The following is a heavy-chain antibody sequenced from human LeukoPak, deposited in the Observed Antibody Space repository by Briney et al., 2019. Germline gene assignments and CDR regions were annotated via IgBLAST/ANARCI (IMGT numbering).Heavy chain of an antibody. V-gene: IGHV4-39*01. D-gene: IGHD6-19*01. Sequence: SETLSLTCTVSGGSISSSSYYWGWIRQPPGKGLEWIGSIYYSGSTYYNPSLKSRVTISVDTSKNQFSLKLSSVTAADTAVYYCARQRGWLVLYWGQGTLVTVSS. CDR2: IYYSGST. J-gene: IGHJ4*02. CDR1: GGSISSSSYY. CDR3: ARQRGWLVLY.